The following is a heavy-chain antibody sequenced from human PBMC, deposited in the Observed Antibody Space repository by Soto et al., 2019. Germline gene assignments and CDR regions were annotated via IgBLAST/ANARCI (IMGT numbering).Heavy chain of an antibody. CDR3: ARDVVVVTAIVYYYGMDV. CDR1: GYTFTNYY. V-gene: IGHV1-46*01. D-gene: IGHD2-21*02. CDR2: INPSGGST. J-gene: IGHJ6*02. Sequence: ASVKVSCKVSGYTFTNYYIHWVRQAPGQGLEWKGIINPSGGSTSYAQKFQGRVTMTRDTSTSTVYMELSSLRSEDTAVYYCARDVVVVTAIVYYYGMDVWGQGTTVTVSS.